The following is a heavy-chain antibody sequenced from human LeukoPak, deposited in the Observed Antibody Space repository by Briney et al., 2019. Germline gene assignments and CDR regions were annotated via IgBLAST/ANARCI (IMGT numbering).Heavy chain of an antibody. Sequence: TASETLSLTCRVPGASINSGSNYWGWLRQPPGKTLEWIGSIYSSGSTYYNPSLKSRVIIMVDTPKNHFSLTLSSVTAADTAVYYCARSDGYGLVGIWGQGTMVTVSS. CDR1: GASINSGSNY. D-gene: IGHD5-18*01. V-gene: IGHV4-39*07. J-gene: IGHJ3*02. CDR2: IYSSGST. CDR3: ARSDGYGLVGI.